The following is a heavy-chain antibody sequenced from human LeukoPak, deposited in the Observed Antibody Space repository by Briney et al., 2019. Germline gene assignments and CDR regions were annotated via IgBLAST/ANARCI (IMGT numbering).Heavy chain of an antibody. D-gene: IGHD3-22*01. Sequence: SETLSLTCTVSGGSINSGSYYWGWVRQPPGKGLEWIGRFFYTGRNYHYNPSPRSRVSFSIDTSHKQFSLKLTSVTAADTAIYYCMRDGDNSAYLTHGPFDFWGQGILVAVSS. CDR1: GGSINSGSYY. V-gene: IGHV4-39*07. CDR3: MRDGDNSAYLTHGPFDF. CDR2: FFYTGRN. J-gene: IGHJ4*02.